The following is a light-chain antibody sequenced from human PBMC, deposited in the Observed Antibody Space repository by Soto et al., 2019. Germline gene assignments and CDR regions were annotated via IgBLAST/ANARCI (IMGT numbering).Light chain of an antibody. V-gene: IGLV1-40*01. CDR3: QSYDSSLSGPYV. Sequence: QSVLTQPPSVSGAPGQRVTISCTGSSSNIGAGYDVHWYQQLPGTAPKLLIYGISNRPSGVPDRFSGSKSGTSASLAITGLQAEDEADYYCQSYDSSLSGPYVFGTGTKVTVL. CDR2: GIS. J-gene: IGLJ1*01. CDR1: SSNIGAGYD.